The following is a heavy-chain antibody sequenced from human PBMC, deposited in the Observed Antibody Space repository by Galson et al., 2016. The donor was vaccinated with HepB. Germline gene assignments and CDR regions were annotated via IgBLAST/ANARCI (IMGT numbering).Heavy chain of an antibody. CDR1: GGSIRNYY. V-gene: IGHV4-59*01. J-gene: IGHJ3*02. Sequence: SETLSLTCTVSGGSIRNYYWNWIRQPPGKGLEWIGYISYTGSTNYNPSLKSRVTISVDTSKNEFSLKVISVTAADTAIYFCANLSGNDAFDIWGQGTMVTVSS. CDR3: ANLSGNDAFDI. CDR2: ISYTGST. D-gene: IGHD1-26*01.